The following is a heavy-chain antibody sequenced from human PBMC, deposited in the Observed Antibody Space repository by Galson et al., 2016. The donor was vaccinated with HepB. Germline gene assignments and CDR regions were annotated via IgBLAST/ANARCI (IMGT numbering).Heavy chain of an antibody. CDR2: ISGTSDYI. CDR1: GFTFSTYY. Sequence: SLRLSCAASGFTFSTYYMNWVRQAPRKGLEWVSSISGTSDYIKYADSGKGRITVSRDNAKNSLYLQTNSLKAEDTAIYYRARDKTRGWYYFDHWGRGTLVTVSS. CDR3: ARDKTRGWYYFDH. D-gene: IGHD6-19*01. J-gene: IGHJ4*02. V-gene: IGHV3-21*01.